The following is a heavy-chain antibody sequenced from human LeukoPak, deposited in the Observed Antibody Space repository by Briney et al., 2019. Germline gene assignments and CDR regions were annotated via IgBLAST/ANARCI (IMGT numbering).Heavy chain of an antibody. V-gene: IGHV3-30*04. CDR3: ASADHYYGSGSYYFLPLRAGDFDDY. CDR1: GFTFSSYA. Sequence: GGSLRLSCAASGFTFSSYAMHWVRQAPGKGLERVAVISYDGSNKYYADSVKGRFTISRDNSKNTLYLQMNSLRAEDTAVYYCASADHYYGSGSYYFLPLRAGDFDDYWGQGTLVTVSS. D-gene: IGHD3-10*01. J-gene: IGHJ4*02. CDR2: ISYDGSNK.